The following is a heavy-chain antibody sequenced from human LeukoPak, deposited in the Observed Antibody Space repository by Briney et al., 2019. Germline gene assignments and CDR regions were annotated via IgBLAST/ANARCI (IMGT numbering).Heavy chain of an antibody. CDR2: ISYDGSNK. Sequence: PGGSLRLSCAASGFTFSSYSMNWVRQALGKGLEWVAVISYDGSNKYYADSVKGRFTISRDNSKNTLYLQMNSLRAEDTAVYYCARGRDGYNVWVKGGPDYWGQGTLVTVSS. D-gene: IGHD5-24*01. CDR1: GFTFSSYS. J-gene: IGHJ4*02. V-gene: IGHV3-30*03. CDR3: ARGRDGYNVWVKGGPDY.